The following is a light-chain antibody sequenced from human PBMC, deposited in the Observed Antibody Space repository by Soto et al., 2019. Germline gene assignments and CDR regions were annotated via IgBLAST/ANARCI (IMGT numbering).Light chain of an antibody. Sequence: ERVLTQSPAILSVSPGERATRSCRASQSVTSNLAWYRQRPGQAPRLLIYDTFRRATGVPARFSGSGSGTQFTLTISSLQSEDVGTYYCMQQTQFPFTFGGGTKVDIK. J-gene: IGKJ4*01. CDR2: DTF. CDR1: QSVTSN. V-gene: IGKV3-15*01. CDR3: MQQTQFPFT.